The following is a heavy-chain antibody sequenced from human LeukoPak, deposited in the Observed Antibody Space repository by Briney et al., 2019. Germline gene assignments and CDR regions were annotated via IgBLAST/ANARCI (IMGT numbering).Heavy chain of an antibody. CDR2: ITTSGGDS. CDR3: ARGRLTTVYYFDY. V-gene: IGHV3-21*04. Sequence: GGSLRLSCEASGFIFSSYAMNWVRQAPGKGLEWASSITTSGGDSFYAYSVKGRITISRDNAKNSLYLQMNSLRAEDTAVYYCARGRLTTVYYFDYWGQGTLITVSS. J-gene: IGHJ4*02. D-gene: IGHD1-1*01. CDR1: GFIFSSYA.